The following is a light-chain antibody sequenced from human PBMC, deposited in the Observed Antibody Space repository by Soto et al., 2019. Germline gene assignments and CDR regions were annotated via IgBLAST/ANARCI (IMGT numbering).Light chain of an antibody. Sequence: DIQMTQSPSSLSASVADRVTITCRASQSISSYLNWYQQKPGKAPKLLIYAASSLQSGVPSRFSGSGSGTDFTLTISSLQPEDFATYYCQRSFRTPLTFGGGTKVEIK. V-gene: IGKV1-39*01. CDR1: QSISSY. J-gene: IGKJ4*01. CDR2: AAS. CDR3: QRSFRTPLT.